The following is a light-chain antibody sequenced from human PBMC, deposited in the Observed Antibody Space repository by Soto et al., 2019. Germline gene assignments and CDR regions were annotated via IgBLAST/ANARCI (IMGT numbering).Light chain of an antibody. Sequence: DIQMTQSPSTLSASVGDRVTITCRASQSISSWLAWYQQKPGKAPKVLIYKASSLESGVPSRFSGSGSGTEFTLTISRLQPDDFATYYCQQYTSYPMTFGPGPKVEIK. V-gene: IGKV1-5*03. CDR3: QQYTSYPMT. J-gene: IGKJ1*01. CDR2: KAS. CDR1: QSISSW.